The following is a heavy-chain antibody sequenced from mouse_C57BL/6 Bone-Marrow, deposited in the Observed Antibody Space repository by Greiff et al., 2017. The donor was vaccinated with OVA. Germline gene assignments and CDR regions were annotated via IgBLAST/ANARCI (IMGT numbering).Heavy chain of an antibody. Sequence: ESGPGILQPSQTLSLTCSFSGFSLSTFGMGVGWIRQPSGKGLEWLAHIWWDDDKYYKPALKRRLTISKDTSQNQVFLKNTNVDTTDATTYYCARIEGGSSPSDCDVWGTGTTLTVSS. J-gene: IGHJ2*01. CDR3: ARIEGGSSPSDCDV. D-gene: IGHD1-1*01. CDR1: GFSLSTFGMG. V-gene: IGHV8-8*01. CDR2: IWWDDDK.